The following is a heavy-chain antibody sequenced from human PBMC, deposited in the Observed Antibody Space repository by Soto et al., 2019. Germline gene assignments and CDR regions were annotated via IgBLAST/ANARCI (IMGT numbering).Heavy chain of an antibody. CDR2: IDWDDDK. CDR3: ARSGYSYGPHYYYYGMDV. CDR1: GFSLSTSGMR. V-gene: IGHV2-70*04. J-gene: IGHJ6*02. D-gene: IGHD5-18*01. Sequence: GSGPTLVNPTQPLTLTCTFSGFSLSTSGMRVSWIRQPPGKALEWLARIDWDDDKFYSTSLKTRLTISKDTSKIQVVLTMTNMDRVDTATYYCARSGYSYGPHYYYYGMDVWGQGTTVTVSS.